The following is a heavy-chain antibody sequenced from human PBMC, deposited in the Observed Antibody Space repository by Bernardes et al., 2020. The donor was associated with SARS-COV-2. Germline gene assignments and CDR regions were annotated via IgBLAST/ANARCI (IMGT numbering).Heavy chain of an antibody. J-gene: IGHJ4*02. D-gene: IGHD4-4*01. Sequence: ASVKVSCRASGYTFSNNYIHWVRLAPGVGLEWMGRINPNGGTATYAQKFQGRVTVTRDRSTSTAYMELSSLKSEDTAVYYCARDHSDYVDYWGQGTPVTISS. V-gene: IGHV1-46*01. CDR2: INPNGGTA. CDR1: GYTFSNNY. CDR3: ARDHSDYVDY.